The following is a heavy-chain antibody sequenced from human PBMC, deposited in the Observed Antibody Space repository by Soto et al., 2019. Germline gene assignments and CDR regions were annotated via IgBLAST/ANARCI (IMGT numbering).Heavy chain of an antibody. CDR2: ISYDASKK. J-gene: IGHJ6*02. D-gene: IGHD1-26*01. Sequence: QPGGSLRLSCTASGFTFSNYAMHWVRQAPGKGLEWVAVISYDASKKYYADSVKGRFTISRDNSKNKLYLQVNSLRVEDTAVYYCVREEMPASGGMDVCGQGTTLTVSS. V-gene: IGHV3-30-3*01. CDR1: GFTFSNYA. CDR3: VREEMPASGGMDV.